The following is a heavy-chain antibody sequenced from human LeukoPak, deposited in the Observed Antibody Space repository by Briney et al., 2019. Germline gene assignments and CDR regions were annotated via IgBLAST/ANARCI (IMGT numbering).Heavy chain of an antibody. Sequence: GGSLRLSCAASGFTVSTNCMSWVRQAPGKGLEWVSVIYSDGTTYYADSVRGRFTISRHNSKNTLYLQMNSLRAEDTAVYYCARRYYYDSSGNYGMDVWGQGTTVTVSS. CDR2: IYSDGTT. CDR1: GFTVSTNC. V-gene: IGHV3-53*04. J-gene: IGHJ6*02. CDR3: ARRYYYDSSGNYGMDV. D-gene: IGHD3-22*01.